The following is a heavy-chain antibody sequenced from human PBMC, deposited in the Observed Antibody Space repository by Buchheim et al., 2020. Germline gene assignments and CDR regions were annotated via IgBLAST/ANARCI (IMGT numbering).Heavy chain of an antibody. J-gene: IGHJ4*02. CDR1: GFSVSSNY. Sequence: EEKLVESGGGLVQPGGSLRLSCAASGFSVSSNYMNWVRQPPGKGLEWVSLIYGNDDPKYTDSAKGRFTISGDDSQNIVFLHMNRLRVEDTAVYYCARDTSSPARADWWGRGTL. D-gene: IGHD3/OR15-3a*01. CDR3: ARDTSSPARADW. V-gene: IGHV3-66*01. CDR2: IYGNDDP.